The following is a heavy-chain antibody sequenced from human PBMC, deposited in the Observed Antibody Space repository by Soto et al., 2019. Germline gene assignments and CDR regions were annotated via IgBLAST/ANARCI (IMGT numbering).Heavy chain of an antibody. J-gene: IGHJ4*02. V-gene: IGHV4-31*03. CDR3: ARASGSGSYYFDY. CDR1: GGSISSGGYY. D-gene: IGHD3-10*01. CDR2: IYDNGSN. Sequence: SETLSLTCTVSGGSISSGGYYWSWIRQHPGKGLEWIGYIYDNGSNYYNSSLKSRVTMSVGTSKNQFSLKLSSVTAADTAVYYCARASGSGSYYFDYWGQGTLVTVSS.